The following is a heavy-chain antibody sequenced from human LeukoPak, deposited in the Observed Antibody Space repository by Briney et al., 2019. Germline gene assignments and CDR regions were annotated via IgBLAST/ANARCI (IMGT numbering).Heavy chain of an antibody. J-gene: IGHJ4*02. CDR2: IYPGDSDT. CDR1: GYSFTSYW. V-gene: IGHV5-51*01. Sequence: GESLKISCKGSGYSFTSYWIGWVRQMPGKGLEWMGIIYPGDSDTRYSPSFQGQVTISADKSISTAYLRWSSLKASDTAMYYCATSTYYYGSGSDYYFDYWGQGTLVTVSS. CDR3: ATSTYYYGSGSDYYFDY. D-gene: IGHD3-10*01.